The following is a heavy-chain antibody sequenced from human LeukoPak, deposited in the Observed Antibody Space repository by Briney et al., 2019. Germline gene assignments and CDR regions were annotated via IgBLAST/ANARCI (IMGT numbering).Heavy chain of an antibody. CDR1: GGSISSYY. D-gene: IGHD5-18*01. V-gene: IGHV4-59*01. CDR3: ARVVDTAMDKYYYYGMAV. J-gene: IGHJ6*02. Sequence: SETLSLTCTVSGGSISSYYWSWIRQPPGKGLEWIGYIDYSGSTNYNPSLKSRVTISVDTSKNQFSLKLSSVTAADTAVYYCARVVDTAMDKYYYYGMAVWGQGTTVTVSS. CDR2: IDYSGST.